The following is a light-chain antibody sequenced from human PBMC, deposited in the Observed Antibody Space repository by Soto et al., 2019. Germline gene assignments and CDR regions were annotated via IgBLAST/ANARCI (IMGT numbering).Light chain of an antibody. CDR2: AAS. V-gene: IGKV1-39*01. CDR1: QSISNH. Sequence: IKMTQSPSALSASVEDRVIITCRASQSISNHLNWYQQKPGKAPKLLIFAASSLQSGVPSRFSGSGSGTDFTLTISSLQPEDFATYYCQQSYNTPPTFGQGTKV. CDR3: QQSYNTPPT. J-gene: IGKJ1*01.